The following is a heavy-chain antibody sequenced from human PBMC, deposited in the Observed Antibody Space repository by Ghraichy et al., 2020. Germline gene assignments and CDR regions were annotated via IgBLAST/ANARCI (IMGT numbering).Heavy chain of an antibody. CDR3: AKDNGPGIAAAGTHHYYYYYGMDV. V-gene: IGHV3-30*18. D-gene: IGHD6-13*01. CDR1: GFTFSSYG. Sequence: GGSLRLSCAVSGFTFSSYGMHWVRQAPGKGLEWVAVISYDGSNKYYADSVKGRFTISRDNSKNTLYLQMNSLRAEDTAVYYCAKDNGPGIAAAGTHHYYYYYGMDVWGQGTTVTVSS. J-gene: IGHJ6*02. CDR2: ISYDGSNK.